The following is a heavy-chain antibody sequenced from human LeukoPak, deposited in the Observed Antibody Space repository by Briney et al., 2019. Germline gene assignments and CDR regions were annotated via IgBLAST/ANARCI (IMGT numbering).Heavy chain of an antibody. J-gene: IGHJ4*02. V-gene: IGHV3-30*18. D-gene: IGHD6-19*01. CDR2: ISYDGSSK. CDR1: GFTFSSYG. CDR3: AKVMVGAVAGTYDY. Sequence: GGSLRLSCAASGFTFSSYGMHWVRQAPGKGLEWVAVISYDGSSKYYADSVKGRFTISRDNSKNTLYLQMNSLRAEDTAVYYCAKVMVGAVAGTYDYWGQGTLVTVSS.